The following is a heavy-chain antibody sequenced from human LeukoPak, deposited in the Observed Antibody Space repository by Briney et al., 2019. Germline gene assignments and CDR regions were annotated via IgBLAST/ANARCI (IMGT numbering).Heavy chain of an antibody. CDR3: ARGGVYYWNPRY. CDR2: LYTDGTT. V-gene: IGHV3-53*01. CDR1: GFIVSSNY. Sequence: PGGSLRLSXVASGFIVSSNYMSWVRRAPGKGRECVSLLYTDGTTYYAISVECRFTTSRDDSRNTIYLHMNSLRADDTAVYYCARGGVYYWNPRYWGQGTQVTVSS. J-gene: IGHJ4*02. D-gene: IGHD1-20*01.